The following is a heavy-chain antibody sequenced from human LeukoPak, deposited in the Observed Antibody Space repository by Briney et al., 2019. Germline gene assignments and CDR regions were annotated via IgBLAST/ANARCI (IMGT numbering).Heavy chain of an antibody. D-gene: IGHD6-6*01. CDR1: GYTFTSYY. CDR2: ISAYNGNT. J-gene: IGHJ6*02. Sequence: ASVKVSCKASGYTFTSYYMHWVRQAPGQGLEWMGWISAYNGNTNYAQKLQGRVTMTTDTSTSTAYMELRSLRSDDTAVYYCARDAAARPLYYYYYGMDVWGQGTTVTVSS. CDR3: ARDAAARPLYYYYYGMDV. V-gene: IGHV1-18*04.